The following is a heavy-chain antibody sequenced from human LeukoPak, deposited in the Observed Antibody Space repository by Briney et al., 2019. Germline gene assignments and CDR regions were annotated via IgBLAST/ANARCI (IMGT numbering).Heavy chain of an antibody. D-gene: IGHD3-22*01. CDR1: GFTFGDYA. V-gene: IGHV3-49*04. J-gene: IGHJ4*02. CDR3: TRASPSYYYDSSGYYYFPSAKYYFDY. Sequence: PGGSLRLSCTASGFTFGDYAMSWVRQAPGKGLEWVGFIRSKAYGGTTEHAASVKGRFTISRDDSKSIAYLQMNSLKTEDTAVYYCTRASPSYYYDSSGYYYFPSAKYYFDYWGQGTLVTVSS. CDR2: IRSKAYGGTT.